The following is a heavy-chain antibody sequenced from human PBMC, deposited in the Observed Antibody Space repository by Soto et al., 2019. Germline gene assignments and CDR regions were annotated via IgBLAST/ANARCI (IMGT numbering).Heavy chain of an antibody. V-gene: IGHV4-61*01. Sequence: PSVTLSLTCTVSGGSISSSSYYWSWIRQPPGKGLEWIGYIYYSGSTNYNPSLKSRVTISVDTSKNQFSLKLSSVTAADTAVYYCARSDGRYWGQGTLVTVSS. CDR3: ARSDGRY. J-gene: IGHJ4*02. CDR2: IYYSGST. CDR1: GGSISSSSYY.